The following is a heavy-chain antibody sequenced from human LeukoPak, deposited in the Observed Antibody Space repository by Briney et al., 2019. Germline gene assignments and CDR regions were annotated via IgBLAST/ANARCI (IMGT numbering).Heavy chain of an antibody. CDR1: GGSISNYY. Sequence: PSQTLSLTCTVSGGSISNYYWSWIRQPPGKGLEWIGYIYDSGSTIYNPSLKNRVIMSVDMSKNQFSLKLSSVTAADTAVYYCARTDTARVVAGFDYWGQGTLVTVSS. V-gene: IGHV4-59*01. J-gene: IGHJ4*02. D-gene: IGHD6-19*01. CDR3: ARTDTARVVAGFDY. CDR2: IYDSGST.